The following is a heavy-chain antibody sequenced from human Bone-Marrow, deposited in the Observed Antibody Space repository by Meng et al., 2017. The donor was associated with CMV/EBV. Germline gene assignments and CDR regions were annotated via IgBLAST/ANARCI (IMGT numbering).Heavy chain of an antibody. CDR1: GYTFTGYY. CDR2: INPNSGGT. Sequence: ASVKVSCKASGYTFTGYYMHWVRQAPGQGLEWMGWINPNSGGTNYAQKFQGRVTMTRDTSISTAYMELSRLRCDDTAVYYCARRRSSGYPPAAYAIWGQGKMVTGSS. CDR3: ARRRSSGYPPAAYAI. V-gene: IGHV1-2*02. D-gene: IGHD3-22*01. J-gene: IGHJ3*02.